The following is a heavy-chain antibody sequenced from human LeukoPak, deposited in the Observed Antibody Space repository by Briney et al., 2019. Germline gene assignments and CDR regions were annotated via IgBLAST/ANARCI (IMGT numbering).Heavy chain of an antibody. CDR3: ARDHPPEDV. CDR1: GFAFSNYA. Sequence: GRSLRLSCTASGFAFSNYAMHWVRQAPGKGLEWLALISFDESNKQYADSVKGRFTISRDNSKNTLYLQINSLRVEDTAVYYCARDHPPEDVWGQGTTVTVSS. V-gene: IGHV3-30-3*01. J-gene: IGHJ6*02. CDR2: ISFDESNK.